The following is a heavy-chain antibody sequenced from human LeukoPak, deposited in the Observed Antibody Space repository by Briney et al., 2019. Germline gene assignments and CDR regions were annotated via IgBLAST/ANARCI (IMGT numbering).Heavy chain of an antibody. CDR2: ISGSGGGT. J-gene: IGHJ4*02. CDR3: AKAPTVVNIQFDY. CDR1: GFTFSSYA. Sequence: GGSLRLSCAASGFTFSSYAMSWVRQAPGKGLEWVSAISGSGGGTYYADSVKGRFTISRDNSKNTLYLQMNSLRAEDTAVYYCAKAPTVVNIQFDYWGQGTLVTVSS. V-gene: IGHV3-23*01. D-gene: IGHD4-23*01.